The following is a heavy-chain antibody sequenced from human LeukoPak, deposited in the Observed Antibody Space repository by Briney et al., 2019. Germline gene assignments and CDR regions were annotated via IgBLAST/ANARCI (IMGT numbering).Heavy chain of an antibody. V-gene: IGHV4-31*03. CDR3: ARGSLVGAGDAFDI. D-gene: IGHD1-26*01. J-gene: IGHJ3*02. Sequence: SETLSLTCTVSGGSISSGGYYWSWIRQHPGKGLEWIGYIYYSGSTYYNPSLKSRVTISVDTSKNQFSLKLSSVTAADTAAYYCARGSLVGAGDAFDIWGQGTMVTVSS. CDR2: IYYSGST. CDR1: GGSISSGGYY.